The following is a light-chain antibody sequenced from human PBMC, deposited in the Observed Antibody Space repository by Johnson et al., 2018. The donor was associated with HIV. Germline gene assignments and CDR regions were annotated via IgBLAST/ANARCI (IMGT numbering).Light chain of an antibody. J-gene: IGLJ1*01. CDR3: AAWSASPGTVAV. CDR2: ETD. V-gene: IGLV1-51*02. Sequence: QSVLTQPPSVSAAPGQKVTISCSGGTSNYVSWYQHLPGAAPKLLIYETDKRPSGIPDRFSASKSGTSATLAITGLQTGDEADYYCAAWSASPGTVAVIGTGTKVTVL. CDR1: TSNY.